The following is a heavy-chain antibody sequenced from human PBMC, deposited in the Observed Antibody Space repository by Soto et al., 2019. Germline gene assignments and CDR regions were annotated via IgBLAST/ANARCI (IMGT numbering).Heavy chain of an antibody. J-gene: IGHJ4*02. CDR1: GGTFSSYA. CDR3: ALFGEKMVYFDY. V-gene: IGHV1-69*01. D-gene: IGHD3-10*02. Sequence: QVQLVQSGAEVQKPGSSVKVSCKASGGTFSSYAISWVRRAPGQGLEWMGGIIPIFGKANYAEKFQGRVTITADESTRTAYMELSSLRSEDTAVNYCALFGEKMVYFDYWGQGNLVTVSS. CDR2: IIPIFGKA.